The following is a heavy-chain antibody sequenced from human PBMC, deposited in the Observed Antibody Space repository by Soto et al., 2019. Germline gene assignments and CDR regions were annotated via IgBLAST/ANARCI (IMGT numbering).Heavy chain of an antibody. CDR2: ISGSGGSV. J-gene: IGHJ6*02. V-gene: IGHV3-23*01. CDR1: GFTFSSYA. CDR3: GKGRSYYYYYGLDV. Sequence: PGGSLRLSCAASGFTFSSYAMSWVRQAPGKGLEWVSVISGSGGSVKYADSVKGRFTISRDNSKSTLYLQMNSLRAEDTALYYCGKGRSYYYYYGLDVWGQGTTVTVSS.